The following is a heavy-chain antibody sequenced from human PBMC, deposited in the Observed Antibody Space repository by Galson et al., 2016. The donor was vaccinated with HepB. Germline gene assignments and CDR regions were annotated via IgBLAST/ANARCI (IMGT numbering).Heavy chain of an antibody. Sequence: SLRLSCAASGFTLSVKQRRRRGQAPGKGLEWVSYISSSSSYTKYADSVKGRFTITSDNAKNSLYLQMNSLRAEDTAVYYCARADSSGYHIYSGMDVWGQGTTVTVSS. CDR3: ARADSSGYHIYSGMDV. CDR2: ISSSSSYT. D-gene: IGHD3-22*01. V-gene: IGHV3-11*06. CDR1: GFTLSVKQ. J-gene: IGHJ6*02.